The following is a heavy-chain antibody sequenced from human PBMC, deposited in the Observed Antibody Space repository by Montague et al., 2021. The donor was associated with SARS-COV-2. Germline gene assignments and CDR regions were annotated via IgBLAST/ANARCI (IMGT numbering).Heavy chain of an antibody. CDR3: ARIRDYDILTGSYSGFDY. V-gene: IGHV2-70*01. J-gene: IGHJ4*02. D-gene: IGHD3-9*01. CDR2: IDWDDDK. Sequence: PALVKPTQTLTLTCTCSGFSLSTNGMCVSWIRQPPGKALEWLALIDWDDDKYYSTSLKTRLTISKDTSKNQVVLTMTNMDPVDTATYYCARIRDYDILTGSYSGFDYWGQGTLVTVSS. CDR1: GFSLSTNGMC.